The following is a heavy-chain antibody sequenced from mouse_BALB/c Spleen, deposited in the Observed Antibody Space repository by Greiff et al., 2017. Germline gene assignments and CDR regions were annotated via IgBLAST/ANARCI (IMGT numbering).Heavy chain of an antibody. Sequence: QVQLQQSGAELMKPGASVKISCKATGYTFSSYWIEWVKQRPGHGLEWIGEILPGSGSTNYNEKFKGKATFTVDTSSNTAYMQLSSLTSEDSAVYYCERRMYGSRWSYAMDYWGQGTSVTVSS. D-gene: IGHD1-1*01. CDR3: ERRMYGSRWSYAMDY. CDR2: ILPGSGST. J-gene: IGHJ4*01. CDR1: GYTFSSYW. V-gene: IGHV1-9*01.